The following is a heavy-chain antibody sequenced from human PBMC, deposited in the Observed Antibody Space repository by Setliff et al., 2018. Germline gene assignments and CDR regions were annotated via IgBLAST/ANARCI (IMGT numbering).Heavy chain of an antibody. V-gene: IGHV3-20*04. CDR3: ARLDYGSPAEY. J-gene: IGHJ4*02. CDR2: LSWNGDDT. CDR1: GFDFGVYG. Sequence: RSGGSLRLSCTASGFDFGVYGMSWIRQAPGKGLEWVSGLSWNGDDTGYADSVKGRFTISRDNAKNSLYLQMNNLRAEDTAIYYCARLDYGSPAEYWGQGTLVTVSS. D-gene: IGHD4-17*01.